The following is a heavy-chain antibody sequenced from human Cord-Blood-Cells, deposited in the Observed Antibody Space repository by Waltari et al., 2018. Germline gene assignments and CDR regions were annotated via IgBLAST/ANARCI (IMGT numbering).Heavy chain of an antibody. CDR1: GFSLRTSAVG. J-gene: IGHJ3*02. CDR3: AHARIAAAGNDAFDI. D-gene: IGHD6-13*01. V-gene: IGHV2-5*02. Sequence: QITLKESGPTLVTPTQTLTLTCTFSGFSLRTSAVGVGWIRQPPGKALEWLALIYWDDDKRYSPSLKSRLTITKDTSKNQVVLTMTNMDPVDTATYYCAHARIAAAGNDAFDIWGQGTMVTVSS. CDR2: IYWDDDK.